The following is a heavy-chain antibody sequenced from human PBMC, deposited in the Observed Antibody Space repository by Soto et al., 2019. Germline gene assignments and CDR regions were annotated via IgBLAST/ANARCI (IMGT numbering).Heavy chain of an antibody. CDR3: ATDQRLPQWLVPSGDY. V-gene: IGHV1-18*01. CDR2: ISAYNGNT. Sequence: ASVKVSCKASGYTFTSYGISWVRQAPGQGLEWMGWISAYNGNTNYAQKLQGRVTMTTDTSTSTAYMELRSLRSDDTAVYYWATDQRLPQWLVPSGDYRGQGTLVTISS. CDR1: GYTFTSYG. J-gene: IGHJ4*02. D-gene: IGHD6-19*01.